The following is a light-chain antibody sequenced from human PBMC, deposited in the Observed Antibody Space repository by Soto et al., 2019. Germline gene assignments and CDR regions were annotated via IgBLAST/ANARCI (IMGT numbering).Light chain of an antibody. J-gene: IGLJ7*01. Sequence: QTVVTQSPSASASLGASVKLTCTLSSGHSNYAIAWHQQQPEKGPRYLMKVNSGGSHIKGDGIPDRFSGSSSGAERYLFISGLQSEDEADYYCQTWGTGSAIVVFGGGTQLTVL. CDR2: VNSGGSH. CDR1: SGHSNYA. CDR3: QTWGTGSAIVV. V-gene: IGLV4-69*01.